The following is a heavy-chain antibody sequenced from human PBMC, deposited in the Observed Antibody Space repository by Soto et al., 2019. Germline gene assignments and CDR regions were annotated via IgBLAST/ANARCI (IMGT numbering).Heavy chain of an antibody. V-gene: IGHV5-51*01. Sequence: RGESLKISCKGSGYSFTSYWIGWVRQMPGKGLEWMGIIYPGDSDTRYSPSFQGQVIIFVDKSISTAYLQWDSLKASDTAMYYCATGGYSYGYPYNSFDPWGQGTLVTVYS. CDR1: GYSFTSYW. CDR3: ATGGYSYGYPYNSFDP. CDR2: IYPGDSDT. D-gene: IGHD5-18*01. J-gene: IGHJ5*02.